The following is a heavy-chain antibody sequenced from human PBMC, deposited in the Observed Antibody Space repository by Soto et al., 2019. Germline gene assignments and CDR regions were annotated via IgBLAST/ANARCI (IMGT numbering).Heavy chain of an antibody. V-gene: IGHV3-48*01. Sequence: GGSLRLPCAASGFTFRNYGMNWVRKAPGKGLEWVSYIGIGSSTKYYADSVKGRFTISRDNAKNSLYLQMNSLRAEDTAVYYCARDQLYYNDISGRPLNAFDVWGQGTMVTVSS. CDR2: IGIGSSTK. D-gene: IGHD3-22*01. J-gene: IGHJ3*01. CDR1: GFTFRNYG. CDR3: ARDQLYYNDISGRPLNAFDV.